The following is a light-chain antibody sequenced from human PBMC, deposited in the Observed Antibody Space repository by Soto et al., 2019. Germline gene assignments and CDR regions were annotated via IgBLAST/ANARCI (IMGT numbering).Light chain of an antibody. CDR3: QQYGTSPPYT. Sequence: EIVLTQSPVTLSLSPGERATLSCRASQSVSSSNLAWYQQKTGQAPRLLIYGTSSRATGIPDRFSGSGSGTAFTLTISRLAPEDFAVYYCQQYGTSPPYTFGQGTKLEIK. V-gene: IGKV3-20*01. CDR1: QSVSSSN. CDR2: GTS. J-gene: IGKJ2*01.